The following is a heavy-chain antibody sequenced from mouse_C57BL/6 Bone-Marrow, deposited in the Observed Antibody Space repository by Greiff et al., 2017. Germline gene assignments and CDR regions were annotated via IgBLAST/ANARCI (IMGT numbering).Heavy chain of an antibody. CDR3: ARDLIYYGNYGFAY. V-gene: IGHV1-64*01. CDR2: NHPNSGST. CDR1: GYTFTSYW. Sequence: QVQLQQPGAELVKPGASVKLSCKASGYTFTSYWMHWVKQRPGQGLEWIGMNHPNSGSTNYNEKFKSKATLTVDKSSSTAYMQLSSLTSEDSAVYYCARDLIYYGNYGFAYWGQGTLVTVSA. D-gene: IGHD2-1*01. J-gene: IGHJ3*01.